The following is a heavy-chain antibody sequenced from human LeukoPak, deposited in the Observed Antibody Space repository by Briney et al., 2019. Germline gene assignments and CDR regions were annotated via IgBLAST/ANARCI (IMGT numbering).Heavy chain of an antibody. CDR3: AKASWGYSGYDSIQPRGY. V-gene: IGHV3-30-3*01. CDR2: ISYDGSNK. Sequence: GGSLRLSCAASGFTFSSYAMHWVRQAPGKGLEWVAVISYDGSNKYYADSVKGRFTISRDNSKNTLYLQMNSLRAEDTAVYYCAKASWGYSGYDSIQPRGYWGQGTLVTVSS. CDR1: GFTFSSYA. J-gene: IGHJ4*02. D-gene: IGHD5-12*01.